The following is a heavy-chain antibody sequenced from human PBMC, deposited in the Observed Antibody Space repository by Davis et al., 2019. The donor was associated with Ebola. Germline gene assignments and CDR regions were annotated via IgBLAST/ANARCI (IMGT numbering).Heavy chain of an antibody. V-gene: IGHV1-45*02. CDR1: GYTFTYRY. Sequence: SVKVSCKASGYTFTYRYLHWVRQAPGQALEWMGWITPFNGNTNYAQKFQDRVTITRDRSMSTAYMELSSLRSEDTAMYYCASSLMVVAATRHYYYGMDVWGQGTTVTVSS. J-gene: IGHJ6*02. CDR3: ASSLMVVAATRHYYYGMDV. CDR2: ITPFNGNT. D-gene: IGHD2-15*01.